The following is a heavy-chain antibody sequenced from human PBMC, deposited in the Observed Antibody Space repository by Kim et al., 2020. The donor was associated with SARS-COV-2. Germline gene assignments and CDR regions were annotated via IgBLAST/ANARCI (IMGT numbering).Heavy chain of an antibody. J-gene: IGHJ4*02. D-gene: IGHD5-12*01. Sequence: KFQGRVTITRDTSASTAYMELSSLRSEDTAVYYCARDVIRVATPVLRFDYWGQGTLVTVSS. CDR3: ARDVIRVATPVLRFDY. V-gene: IGHV1-3*01.